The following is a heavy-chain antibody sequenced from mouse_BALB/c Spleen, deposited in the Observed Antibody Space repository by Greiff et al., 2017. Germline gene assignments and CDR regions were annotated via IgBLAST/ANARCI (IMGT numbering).Heavy chain of an antibody. CDR1: GYTFTSYW. Sequence: QVQLQQPGAELVRPGASVKLSCKASGYTFTSYWINWVKQRPGQGLEWIGNIYPSDSYTNYNQKFKDKATLTVDKSSSTAYMQLSSPTSEDSAVYYCTRWDYAMDYWGQGTSVTVSS. V-gene: IGHV1-69*02. CDR3: TRWDYAMDY. J-gene: IGHJ4*01. CDR2: IYPSDSYT.